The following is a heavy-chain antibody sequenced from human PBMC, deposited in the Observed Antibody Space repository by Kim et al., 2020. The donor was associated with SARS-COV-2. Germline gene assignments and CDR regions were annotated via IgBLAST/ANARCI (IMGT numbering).Heavy chain of an antibody. J-gene: IGHJ4*02. V-gene: IGHV4-34*01. Sequence: SETLSLTCAVYGGSFSGYYWSWIRQPPGKGLEWIGEINHSGSTNYNPSLKSRVTISVDTSKNQFSLKLSSVTAADTAVYYCARSLGYCSGGSCYPPNFDYWGQGTLVTVSS. D-gene: IGHD2-15*01. CDR1: GGSFSGYY. CDR3: ARSLGYCSGGSCYPPNFDY. CDR2: INHSGST.